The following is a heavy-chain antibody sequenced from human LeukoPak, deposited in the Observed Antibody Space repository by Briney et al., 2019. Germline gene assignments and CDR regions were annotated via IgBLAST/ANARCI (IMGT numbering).Heavy chain of an antibody. V-gene: IGHV3-30-3*01. D-gene: IGHD2-15*01. CDR1: RFTFSTYA. CDR3: ARDFRGYCSGGSCYGVLDY. J-gene: IGHJ4*02. CDR2: ISYDGSNR. Sequence: GGSLRLSCAASRFTFSTYARHWVRQAPGKGLEWVAVISYDGSNRYYADSVKGRFTISRDNAKNSLYLQMNSLRAEDTAVYYCARDFRGYCSGGSCYGVLDYWGQGTLVTVSS.